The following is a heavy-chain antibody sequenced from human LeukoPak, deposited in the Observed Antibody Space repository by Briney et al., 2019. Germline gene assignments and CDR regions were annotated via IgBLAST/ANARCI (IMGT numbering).Heavy chain of an antibody. Sequence: ASVKVSCKASGYTFTSYGISWVRQAPGQGLEWMGWISAYNGNTNYAQKLQGRVTMTTDTSTSTAYMELRSLRADDTAVYYCARYTTVTTEGDYWGQGTLVTVSS. D-gene: IGHD4-17*01. CDR2: ISAYNGNT. CDR3: ARYTTVTTEGDY. J-gene: IGHJ4*02. V-gene: IGHV1-18*01. CDR1: GYTFTSYG.